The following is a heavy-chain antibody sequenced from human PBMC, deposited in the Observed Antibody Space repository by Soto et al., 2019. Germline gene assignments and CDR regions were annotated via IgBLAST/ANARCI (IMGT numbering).Heavy chain of an antibody. CDR1: GFPFSSYS. Sequence: PGGSLRLSCAASGFPFSSYSMNWVRQAPGKGLEWVSYISSSSSTIYYADSVKGRFTISRDNAKNSLYLQMNSLRAEDTAVYYCARETYSSSWTDYYYYGMDVWGQGTTVTVSS. CDR3: ARETYSSSWTDYYYYGMDV. V-gene: IGHV3-48*01. CDR2: ISSSSSTI. D-gene: IGHD6-13*01. J-gene: IGHJ6*02.